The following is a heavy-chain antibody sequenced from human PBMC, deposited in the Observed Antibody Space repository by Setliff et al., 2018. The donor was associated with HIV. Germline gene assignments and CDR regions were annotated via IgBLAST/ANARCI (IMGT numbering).Heavy chain of an antibody. CDR2: VNPDGSEA. CDR3: AKGTNYDILTGYHAFDV. J-gene: IGHJ3*01. CDR1: GFAFSGHQ. Sequence: PGGSLRLSCAASGFAFSGHQMSWVRQAPGKGLEWVASVNPDGSEASSVGSMKGRFTVSRDNAKNSLYLQMNSLRADDTAVYYCAKGTNYDILTGYHAFDVWGQGTMVTVSS. D-gene: IGHD3-9*01. V-gene: IGHV3-7*03.